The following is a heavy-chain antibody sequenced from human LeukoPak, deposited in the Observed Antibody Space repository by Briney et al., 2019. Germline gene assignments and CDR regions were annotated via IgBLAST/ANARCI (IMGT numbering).Heavy chain of an antibody. D-gene: IGHD1-20*01. CDR1: GGSISTYY. V-gene: IGHV4-59*08. J-gene: IGHJ5*02. Sequence: SETLSLTRTVSGGSISTYYWSWIRKPPGKGLEWIGHIYNSGSTNYSPSLKSRVTISVDTSKNQFSLKLNSVTAADTAVYYCARHSNWNGGVDWFDPWGQGTQVTVSS. CDR2: IYNSGST. CDR3: ARHSNWNGGVDWFDP.